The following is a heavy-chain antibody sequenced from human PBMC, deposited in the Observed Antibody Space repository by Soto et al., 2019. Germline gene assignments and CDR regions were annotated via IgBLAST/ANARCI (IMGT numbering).Heavy chain of an antibody. CDR1: GYTFTSYY. V-gene: IGHV1-46*03. CDR2: INPSGGST. CDR3: AREIRFLEWLSNRHFDY. Sequence: GASVKVSCKASGYTFTSYYMHWVRQAPGQGLEWMGIINPSGGSTSYAQKFQGRVTMTRDTSTSTVYMELSSLRSEDTAVYYCAREIRFLEWLSNRHFDYWGQGTLVTSPQ. D-gene: IGHD3-3*01. J-gene: IGHJ4*02.